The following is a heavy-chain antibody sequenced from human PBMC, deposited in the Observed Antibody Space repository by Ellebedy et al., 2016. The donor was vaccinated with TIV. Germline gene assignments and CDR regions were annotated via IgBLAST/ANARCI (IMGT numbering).Heavy chain of an antibody. CDR2: IYYSGST. CDR3: ARRVVTYAFEI. Sequence: ESLKISCTVSGGSISSYYWSWIRQPPGKGLEWIGYIYYSGSTYYNPSLKSRVTISVDTSKNQFSLKLSPVTAADTAVYYCARRVVTYAFEIWGQGTMVTVSS. CDR1: GGSISSYY. D-gene: IGHD3-22*01. J-gene: IGHJ3*02. V-gene: IGHV4-59*08.